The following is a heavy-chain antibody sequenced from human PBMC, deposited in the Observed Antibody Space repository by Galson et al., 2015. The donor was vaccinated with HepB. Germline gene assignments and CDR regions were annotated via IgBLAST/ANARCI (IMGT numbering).Heavy chain of an antibody. CDR1: GGTFSSYA. V-gene: IGHV1-69*13. J-gene: IGHJ3*02. D-gene: IGHD1-14*01. CDR2: IIPIFGTA. Sequence: SVKVSCKASGGTFSSYAISWVRQAPGQGLEWMGGIIPIFGTANYAQKFQGRVTITADESTSTAYMELSSLRSEDTAVYYCARGGPGGPRGVDAFDIWGQGTMVTVSS. CDR3: ARGGPGGPRGVDAFDI.